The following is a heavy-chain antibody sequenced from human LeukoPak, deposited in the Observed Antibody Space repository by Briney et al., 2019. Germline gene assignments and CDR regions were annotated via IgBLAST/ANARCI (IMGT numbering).Heavy chain of an antibody. CDR2: IYNGVPT. V-gene: IGHV4-4*09. CDR1: GAPFRRFF. Sequence: SQTLSLICTTSGAPFRRFFWSWVRQPSGKGLEWIGNIYNGVPTYFYPSLKSRVSISVDTSKGQFSLQLASVTAADTAVYYCVKSTGWPGFDYWGKGILVTVSS. D-gene: IGHD6-19*01. CDR3: VKSTGWPGFDY. J-gene: IGHJ4*02.